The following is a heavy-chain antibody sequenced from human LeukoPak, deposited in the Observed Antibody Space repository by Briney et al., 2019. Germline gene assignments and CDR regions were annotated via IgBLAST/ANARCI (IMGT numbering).Heavy chain of an antibody. J-gene: IGHJ4*02. D-gene: IGHD1-26*01. CDR3: ARNSSGTYSY. V-gene: IGHV3-20*04. Sequence: TWGYLRRSCAASGFTFDDYGMTWVRQAPGKGPEWVSGINWNGGSTGYADSVKGRFTISRDNAKNSLYLQMNSLRAEDTALYYCARNSSGTYSYWGQGTLVTVSS. CDR1: GFTFDDYG. CDR2: INWNGGST.